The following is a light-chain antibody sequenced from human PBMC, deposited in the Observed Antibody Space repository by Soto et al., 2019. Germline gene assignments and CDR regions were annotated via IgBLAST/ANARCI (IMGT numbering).Light chain of an antibody. V-gene: IGKV3D-20*02. Sequence: EIVLTQSPDTLSLSPGERATLSCRASQAVSSTYLAWYQQRLGQAPRLLIFGASSRATGIPDRFSGSGSGTDFTLIISSLQPEDFAVYYCQQRVNWPPTFGGGTKVEI. CDR1: QAVSSTY. J-gene: IGKJ4*01. CDR3: QQRVNWPPT. CDR2: GAS.